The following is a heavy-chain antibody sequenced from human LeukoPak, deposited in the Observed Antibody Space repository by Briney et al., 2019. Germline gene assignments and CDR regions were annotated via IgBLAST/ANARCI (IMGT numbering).Heavy chain of an antibody. D-gene: IGHD2-8*01. J-gene: IGHJ4*02. CDR2: ISAYNGNT. CDR3: AREDCTNGVCYTGGY. Sequence: GASVKVSCKASRYTFTSYGISWVRQAPGQGLEWMGWISAYNGNTNYAQKLQGRVTMPTDTSTSTAYMELRSLRSDDTAVYYCAREDCTNGVCYTGGYWRQGTLVTVSS. V-gene: IGHV1-18*01. CDR1: RYTFTSYG.